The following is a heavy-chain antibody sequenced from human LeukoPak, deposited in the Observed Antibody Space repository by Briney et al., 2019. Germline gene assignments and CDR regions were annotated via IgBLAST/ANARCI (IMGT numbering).Heavy chain of an antibody. CDR1: GFTFSSYA. CDR2: ISGSGGTT. J-gene: IGHJ4*02. CDR3: AKGLINDWSALEF. D-gene: IGHD3-9*01. V-gene: IGHV3-23*01. Sequence: GGSLRLSWAASGFTFSSYAMTWVRQAPGKGLEWVSAISGSGGTTYYAASVRGRFTISRDNFKNTLYLQMNSLRGEDTAIYYCAKGLINDWSALEFWGQGTLVTVST.